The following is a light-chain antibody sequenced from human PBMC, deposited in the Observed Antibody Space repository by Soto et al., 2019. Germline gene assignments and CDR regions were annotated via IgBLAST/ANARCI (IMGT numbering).Light chain of an antibody. Sequence: QSVLTQPASVSGSPGHSITISCTGTSSDVGGYNYVSWYQQHPGKAPKFMIYDVSNRPSGVSNRLSGSKSGNTASLTISGLQAEDEADYYCSSYTTSNTRQIVFGTGTKVTVL. V-gene: IGLV2-14*01. CDR2: DVS. CDR1: SSDVGGYNY. CDR3: SSYTTSNTRQIV. J-gene: IGLJ1*01.